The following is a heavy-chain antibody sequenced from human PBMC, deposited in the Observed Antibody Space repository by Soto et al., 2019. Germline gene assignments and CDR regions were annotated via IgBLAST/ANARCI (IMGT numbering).Heavy chain of an antibody. D-gene: IGHD6-6*01. Sequence: QLVESGGGLVKPGGSLRLSCAASRFTFSSYTMNWVRQAPGKGLEWVSSISSSSSYIYYADSVKGRFTISRDNAKNSLYLQMNSLRAKDTAVYYCARAGSSTTFDIWGQGTMVTVSS. J-gene: IGHJ3*02. CDR1: RFTFSSYT. CDR3: ARAGSSTTFDI. CDR2: ISSSSSYI. V-gene: IGHV3-21*01.